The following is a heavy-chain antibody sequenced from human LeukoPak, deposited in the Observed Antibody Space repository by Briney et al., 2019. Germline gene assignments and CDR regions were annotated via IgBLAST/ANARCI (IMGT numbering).Heavy chain of an antibody. J-gene: IGHJ4*02. CDR1: GLSVTTTY. CDR2: IFGESMT. Sequence: GGSLRLSCAVSGLSVTTTYMSWVRQAPGKGLEWVSLIFGESMTTYADSVKGRFIISRDNSKNTVYLQMNRLRAEDTAMYFCVRDKGLGRTERFDSWGRGTLVTVSS. CDR3: VRDKGLGRTERFDS. D-gene: IGHD3/OR15-3a*01. V-gene: IGHV3-53*01.